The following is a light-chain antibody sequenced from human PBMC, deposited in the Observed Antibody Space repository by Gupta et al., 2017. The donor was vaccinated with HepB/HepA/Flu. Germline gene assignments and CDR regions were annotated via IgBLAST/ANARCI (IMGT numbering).Light chain of an antibody. Sequence: DIVLTQSPGTLSLSPGERATLSCRASQSISSTYLAWYQQKPGQAPRLLIYGASSRATDIPDRFSGSGSGTDFTLTISRLEPEDFAVYYCQQYGSSPSTFGQGTKVEIK. CDR2: GAS. CDR3: QQYGSSPST. V-gene: IGKV3-20*01. J-gene: IGKJ1*01. CDR1: QSISSTY.